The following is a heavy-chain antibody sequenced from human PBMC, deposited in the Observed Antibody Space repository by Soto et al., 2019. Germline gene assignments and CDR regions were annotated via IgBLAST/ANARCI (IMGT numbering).Heavy chain of an antibody. Sequence: EVQLVESGGGLVQPGGSLRLSCAASGFTVSSNYMSWVRQAPGKGLEWVSVIYSGGSTYYADSVKGRFTISRHNSKNTLYLQMNSLSAEDTAVYYCARGAYYGSGRPFDYWCQGTLVTVSS. CDR2: IYSGGST. CDR1: GFTVSSNY. V-gene: IGHV3-53*04. J-gene: IGHJ4*02. CDR3: ARGAYYGSGRPFDY. D-gene: IGHD3-10*01.